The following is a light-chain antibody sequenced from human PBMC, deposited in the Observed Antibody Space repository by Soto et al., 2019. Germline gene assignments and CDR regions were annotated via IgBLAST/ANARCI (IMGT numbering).Light chain of an antibody. CDR2: DAS. J-gene: IGKJ5*01. CDR3: QQRSNWPIIT. Sequence: EIVLTPSSGTVSFSPGDRATLSCRASQSVSSSSLAWYQQKPGQAPRLLIYDASNRAPGIPARFSGSGSGTDFTLTISSLEPEDFAVYYCQQRSNWPIITFGQGTRLEIK. CDR1: QSVSSSS. V-gene: IGKV3-11*01.